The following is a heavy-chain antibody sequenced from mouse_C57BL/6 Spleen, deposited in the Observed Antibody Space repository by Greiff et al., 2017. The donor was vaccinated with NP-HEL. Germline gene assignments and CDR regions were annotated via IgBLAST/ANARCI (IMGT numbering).Heavy chain of an antibody. CDR1: GYTFTSYW. D-gene: IGHD2-1*01. V-gene: IGHV1-50*01. Sequence: QVQLQQPGAELVKPGASVKLSCKASGYTFTSYWMQWVKQRPGQGLEWIGEIDPSDSYTNYNQKFKGKATLTVDTSSSTAYMQLSSLTSEDSAVYYCARGGDGNYGYFDVWGTGTTVTVSS. CDR3: ARGGDGNYGYFDV. CDR2: IDPSDSYT. J-gene: IGHJ1*03.